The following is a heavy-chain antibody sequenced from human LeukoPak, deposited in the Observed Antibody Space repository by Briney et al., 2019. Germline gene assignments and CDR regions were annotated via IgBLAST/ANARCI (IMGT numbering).Heavy chain of an antibody. CDR2: IYTSGST. Sequence: TLSLTCTVSGGSISSGSYYWSWIRQPAGKGLEWIGRIYTSGSTNYNPSLKSRVTISVDTSKNQFSLKLSSVTAADTAVYYCAREGITMVRGVITASLDYWGQGTLVTVSS. V-gene: IGHV4-61*02. J-gene: IGHJ4*02. D-gene: IGHD3-10*01. CDR3: AREGITMVRGVITASLDY. CDR1: GGSISSGSYY.